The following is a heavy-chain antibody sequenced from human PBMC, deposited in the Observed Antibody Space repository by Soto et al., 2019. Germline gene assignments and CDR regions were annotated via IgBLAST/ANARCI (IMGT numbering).Heavy chain of an antibody. CDR2: ISYDGSNK. D-gene: IGHD6-19*01. CDR1: GFTFSSYA. CDR3: ARDSSGWYGLVDV. V-gene: IGHV3-30-3*01. Sequence: GGSLRLSXAASGFTFSSYAMHWVRQAPGKGPEWVAVISYDGSNKYYADSVKGRFTISRDNSKNTLYLQMNSLRAEDTAVYYCARDSSGWYGLVDVWGQGTTVTVSS. J-gene: IGHJ6*02.